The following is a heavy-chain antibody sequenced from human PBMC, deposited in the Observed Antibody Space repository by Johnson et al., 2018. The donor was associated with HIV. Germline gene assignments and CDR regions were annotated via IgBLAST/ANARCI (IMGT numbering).Heavy chain of an antibody. Sequence: QMLLVESGGGVVQPGRYLRLFCAASGFTFNSYGMHWVRQAPGKGLEWVTFISYDGSHTYYADSVKGRFTISRDNSKNMLYLQVNSLRVDDTAVYYCAKDPSVYISMIELARGAFDIWGQGTKVTVSS. CDR1: GFTFNSYG. J-gene: IGHJ3*02. CDR2: ISYDGSHT. V-gene: IGHV3-30*18. D-gene: IGHD3-22*01. CDR3: AKDPSVYISMIELARGAFDI.